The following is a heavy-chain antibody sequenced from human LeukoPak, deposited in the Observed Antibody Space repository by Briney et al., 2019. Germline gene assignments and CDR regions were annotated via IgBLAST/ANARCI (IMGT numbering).Heavy chain of an antibody. V-gene: IGHV1-69*06. J-gene: IGHJ5*02. D-gene: IGHD6-13*01. Sequence: RASVKVSCKASGGTFSNYAFSWVRQTPGQGLEWMGRIIPIFGTAIYAQKFQDRVTITADKSTNTAYMELSSLTFVDTAMYYCARGDSTLKWLDPWGQGTLVTVSS. CDR3: ARGDSTLKWLDP. CDR2: IIPIFGTA. CDR1: GGTFSNYA.